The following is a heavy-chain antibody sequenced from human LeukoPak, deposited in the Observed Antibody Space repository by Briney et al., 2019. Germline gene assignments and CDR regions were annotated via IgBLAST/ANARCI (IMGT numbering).Heavy chain of an antibody. D-gene: IGHD5-12*01. CDR2: ISYDGSNK. Sequence: GGSLRLSCAASGFTFSSYAMHWIRQAPGKGLEWVAVISYDGSNKYYADSVKGRFTISRDNSKNTLYLQMNSLRAEDTAVYYCASPRGYSGLETTPGGQGTLVTVSS. J-gene: IGHJ4*02. CDR3: ASPRGYSGLETTP. V-gene: IGHV3-30-3*01. CDR1: GFTFSSYA.